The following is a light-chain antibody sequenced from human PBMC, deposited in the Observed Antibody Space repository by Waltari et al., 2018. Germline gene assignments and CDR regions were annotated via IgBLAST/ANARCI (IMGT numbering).Light chain of an antibody. CDR3: SSSTSSSTVV. CDR1: SSDVGGYNY. Sequence: QSALTQPASVPGSPGQSITISCTGTSSDVGGYNYVSWYHQHPGKAPQLMLYDVRKRPSGVSIRFSGSKSGNTASLTISGLQAEDEAAYYCSSSTSSSTVVFGGGTQLTVL. J-gene: IGLJ2*01. V-gene: IGLV2-14*01. CDR2: DVR.